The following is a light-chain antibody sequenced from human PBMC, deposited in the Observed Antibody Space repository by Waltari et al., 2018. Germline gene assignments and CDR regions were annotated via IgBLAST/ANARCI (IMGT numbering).Light chain of an antibody. CDR1: SGHSSNA. CDR2: VNRDGAH. J-gene: IGLJ2*01. CDR3: QTWGTGIQV. Sequence: QPVLTQSPSASASLGASVKLTCTLSSGHSSNAIACHQQPPDKGPRFLMKVNRDGAHNTGDGIPDRFSGSSSGAERYLTISSLQSDDEADYYCQTWGTGIQVFGGGTKVSVL. V-gene: IGLV4-69*01.